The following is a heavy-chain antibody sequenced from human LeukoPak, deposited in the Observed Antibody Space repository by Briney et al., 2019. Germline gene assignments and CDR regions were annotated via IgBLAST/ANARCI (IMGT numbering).Heavy chain of an antibody. CDR1: GGSISSYY. V-gene: IGHV4-4*07. D-gene: IGHD1-26*01. J-gene: IGHJ3*02. Sequence: SETLSLTCTVSGGSISSYYWSWIRQPAGKGLEWIGRIYTSGSTNYNPSLKSRVTMSGDTSKNQFSLKLSSVTAADTAVYYCAISSGSYSSGAFDIWGQGTMVTVSS. CDR2: IYTSGST. CDR3: AISSGSYSSGAFDI.